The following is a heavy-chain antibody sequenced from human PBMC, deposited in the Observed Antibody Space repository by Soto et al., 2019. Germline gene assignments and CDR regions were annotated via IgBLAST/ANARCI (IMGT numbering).Heavy chain of an antibody. CDR2: IYYSGST. V-gene: IGHV4-59*01. D-gene: IGHD3-3*01. J-gene: IGHJ3*02. CDR1: GGSISSYY. CDR3: ARVLGREWLLRRAFDI. Sequence: NPSETLSLTCTVSGGSISSYYWSWIRQPPGKGLEWIGYIYYSGSTNYNPSLKSRVTISVDTSKNQFSLKLSSVTAADTAVYYCARVLGREWLLRRAFDIWGQGTMVTVSS.